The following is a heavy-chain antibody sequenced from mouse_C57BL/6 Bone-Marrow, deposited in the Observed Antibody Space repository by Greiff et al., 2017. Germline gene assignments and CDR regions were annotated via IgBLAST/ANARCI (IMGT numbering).Heavy chain of an antibody. V-gene: IGHV1-59*01. CDR1: GYTFTSYW. J-gene: IGHJ3*01. D-gene: IGHD1-1*01. Sequence: QVQLQQPGAELVRPGTSVKLSCKASGYTFTSYWMHWVKQRPGQGLEWIGVIDPSDSYTNYNQKFKGKATLTVDTSSSTAYMQLSSLTSEDSAVYYCALYYYGSSSAWFAYWGQGTLVTVSA. CDR3: ALYYYGSSSAWFAY. CDR2: IDPSDSYT.